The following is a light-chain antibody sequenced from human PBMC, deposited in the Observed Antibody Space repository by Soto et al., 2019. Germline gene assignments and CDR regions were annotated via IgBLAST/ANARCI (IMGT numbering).Light chain of an antibody. CDR3: QQYHTYRT. CDR1: RSVDKW. Sequence: DIQMTQSPSTLSASLGDRVTIICRASRSVDKWLAWYQQKSGKAPKLLIYEASHLQSGVPSRFGGSGSGTEFTLTISSLQPDDFATYYCQQYHTYRTFGQGTKVEIK. J-gene: IGKJ1*01. V-gene: IGKV1-5*02. CDR2: EAS.